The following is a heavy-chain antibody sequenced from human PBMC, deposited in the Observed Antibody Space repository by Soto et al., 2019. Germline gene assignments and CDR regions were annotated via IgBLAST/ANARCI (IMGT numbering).Heavy chain of an antibody. CDR2: SRNKANSYTT. J-gene: IGHJ4*02. Sequence: GGSLRLSCAASGFTFSDHYMGWVRQGPGEGLEWVGRSRNKANSYTTEYAASVKGRFTVSRDDSKDTLYLQMNSLKIEDSAVYYCVGTPTRGSGTYHFHYWGQGTLVTVSS. V-gene: IGHV3-72*01. CDR1: GFTFSDHY. CDR3: VGTPTRGSGTYHFHY. D-gene: IGHD3-10*01.